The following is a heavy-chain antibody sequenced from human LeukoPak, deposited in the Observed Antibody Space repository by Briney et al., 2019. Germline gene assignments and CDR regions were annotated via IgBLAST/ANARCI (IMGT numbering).Heavy chain of an antibody. CDR3: ARVRVDYGDYNFDY. D-gene: IGHD4-17*01. CDR1: AGSLTSGGSY. V-gene: IGHV4-31*03. CDR2: IYYRGST. J-gene: IGHJ4*02. Sequence: SQTLSLTCTLSAGSLTSGGSYWSWTRHNPGKGLEWIGYIYYRGSTYYNPSLKSRVTISVDTSKNQFSLKLSSVTAADTAVYYCARVRVDYGDYNFDYWGQGTLVTVSS.